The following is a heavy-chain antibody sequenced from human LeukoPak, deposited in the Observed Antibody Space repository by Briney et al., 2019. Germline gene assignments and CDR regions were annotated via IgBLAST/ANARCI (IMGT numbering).Heavy chain of an antibody. CDR2: IYTSGIT. V-gene: IGHV4-61*02. Sequence: SQTLSLTCTVSGVSISSGSYYWSWIRQPAGKGLEWIGRIYTSGITNYNPSLKSRVPISVDTSKNQFSLKLSSVTAADTAVYYCARYPAYYYDSSGYNNWFDPWGQGTLVTVSS. CDR3: ARYPAYYYDSSGYNNWFDP. D-gene: IGHD3-22*01. CDR1: GVSISSGSYY. J-gene: IGHJ5*02.